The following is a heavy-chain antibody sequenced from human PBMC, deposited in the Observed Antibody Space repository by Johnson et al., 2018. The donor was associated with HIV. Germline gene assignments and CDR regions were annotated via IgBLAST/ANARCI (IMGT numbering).Heavy chain of an antibody. CDR2: IKQDGSEK. J-gene: IGHJ3*02. Sequence: VQLVESGGGLVQPGGSLRLSCAASGFTFSSYWMSWVRQAPGKGLEWVANIKQDGSEKYYVDSVKGRFTISRDNAKNSLYLQMNSVRAEDTAVYYCARDGPWLQAQRDAFDIWGQGTMVTVSS. CDR3: ARDGPWLQAQRDAFDI. D-gene: IGHD5-24*01. CDR1: GFTFSSYW. V-gene: IGHV3-7*01.